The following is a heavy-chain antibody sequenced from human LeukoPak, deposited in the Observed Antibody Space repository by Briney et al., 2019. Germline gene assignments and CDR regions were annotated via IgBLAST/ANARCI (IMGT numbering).Heavy chain of an antibody. J-gene: IGHJ6*03. Sequence: GGSLRLSCAASGFTVSSNYMNWVRQAPGKGLEWVSSISTSSSYIYYADSVKGRFTISRDNAKNSLYLHMNGLRAEDTAVYYCAKTTDNYYYYYMDVWGKGTTVTVS. CDR3: AKTTDNYYYYYMDV. CDR2: ISTSSSYI. CDR1: GFTVSSNY. D-gene: IGHD4-17*01. V-gene: IGHV3-21*01.